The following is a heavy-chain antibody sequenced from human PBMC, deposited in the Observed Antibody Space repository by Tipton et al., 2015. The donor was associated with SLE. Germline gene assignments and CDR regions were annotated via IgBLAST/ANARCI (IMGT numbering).Heavy chain of an antibody. CDR1: GFTFSNYA. D-gene: IGHD6-13*01. J-gene: IGHJ5*02. Sequence: SLRLSCVASGFTFSNYAMTWVRQAPGKGLEWVSTVTTSGTTTYYADSVRGRFTISRDDSKNTVYLHMTSLRAEDTAVYYCAKVVKGSSWYWFDPWGQGTLVTVSS. CDR2: VTTSGTTT. V-gene: IGHV3-23*01. CDR3: AKVVKGSSWYWFDP.